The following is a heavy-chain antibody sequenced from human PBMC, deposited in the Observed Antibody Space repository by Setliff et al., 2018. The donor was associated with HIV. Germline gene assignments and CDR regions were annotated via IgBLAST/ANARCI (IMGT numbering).Heavy chain of an antibody. D-gene: IGHD6-19*01. CDR3: AKGVAGLQYYYYYMDV. J-gene: IGHJ6*03. Sequence: SETLSLTCGVSDASFGGVYWTWVRQSPQKGLEWIGESNQSGSTSYNPSLKSRATISVDTSEKKISLTLTAVTAADTAVYYCAKGVAGLQYYYYYMDVWGKGTTVTVSS. CDR1: DASFGGVY. V-gene: IGHV4-34*01. CDR2: SNQSGST.